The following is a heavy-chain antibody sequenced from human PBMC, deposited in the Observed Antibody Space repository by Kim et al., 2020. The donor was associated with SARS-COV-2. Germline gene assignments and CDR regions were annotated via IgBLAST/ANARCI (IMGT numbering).Heavy chain of an antibody. CDR1: GYTFISYA. D-gene: IGHD3-3*01. CDR3: ARQRASRYEFDY. V-gene: IGHV1-3*01. J-gene: IGHJ4*02. Sequence: ASVKVSCKASGYTFISYAMHWVRQAPGQRLEWMGWINAGNDNTKYSQKFQGRVTITRDTSASSAYMELSSLRSEDTAVYYCARQRASRYEFDYWGQGTLVTVSS. CDR2: INAGNDNT.